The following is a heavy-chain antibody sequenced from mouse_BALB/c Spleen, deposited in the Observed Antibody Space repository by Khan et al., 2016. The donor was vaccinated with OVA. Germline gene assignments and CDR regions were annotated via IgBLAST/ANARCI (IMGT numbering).Heavy chain of an antibody. CDR3: ARGNYYGYYFHY. V-gene: IGHV3-2*02. CDR1: GYSITSGYA. Sequence: EVELVESGPGLVKPSQSLYLTCTVTGYSITSGYAWNWIRQFPGNKLEWMGYISYSGGTSYNPSLKSRISITRDTSKNQFFLQLNSVTTEDTATYYCARGNYYGYYFHYWGQGTPLTVSS. CDR2: ISYSGGT. D-gene: IGHD1-1*01. J-gene: IGHJ2*01.